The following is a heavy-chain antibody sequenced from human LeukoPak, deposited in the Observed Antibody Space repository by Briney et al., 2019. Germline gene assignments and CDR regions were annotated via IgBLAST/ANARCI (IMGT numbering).Heavy chain of an antibody. Sequence: GGSLRLSCAASGFTFSSYAMSWVRQAPGKGLEWVSAIYGDGTTYYGGSVKGRFTISRDNSKNTLYLQMKGLRAEDTAVYFCARGRPGNSFDYWGQGTLVTVSS. CDR1: GFTFSSYA. V-gene: IGHV3-53*01. CDR2: IYGDGTT. CDR3: ARGRPGNSFDY. J-gene: IGHJ4*02.